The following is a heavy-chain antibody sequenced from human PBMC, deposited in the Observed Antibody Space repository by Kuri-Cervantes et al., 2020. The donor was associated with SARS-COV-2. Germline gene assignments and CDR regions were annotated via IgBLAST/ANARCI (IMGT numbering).Heavy chain of an antibody. CDR3: AKDSGYQLHYVYYYYGMDV. D-gene: IGHD2-2*01. CDR2: ISFDGIDK. Sequence: GGSLRLSCAASGFTFSKYALHWLRQAPGKGLEWVAIISFDGIDKYYGDSVKGRFTISRDNSKNTLYLQMNSLRAEDTAVYYCAKDSGYQLHYVYYYYGMDVWGQGTTVTVSS. V-gene: IGHV3-30*18. CDR1: GFTFSKYA. J-gene: IGHJ6*02.